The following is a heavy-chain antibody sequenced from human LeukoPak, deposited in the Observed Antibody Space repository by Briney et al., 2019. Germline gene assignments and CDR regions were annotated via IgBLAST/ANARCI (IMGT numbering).Heavy chain of an antibody. V-gene: IGHV1-2*02. J-gene: IGHJ4*02. CDR2: INPNSGGT. Sequence: ASVKVSCKASGYTFTGYYMHWVRQAPGQGLEWMGWINPNSGGTNYAQKFQGRITMTRDTSISTAYMELSRLRSDDTAVYYCARGGNYYDSSGYFYYWGQGTLVTVSS. CDR1: GYTFTGYY. CDR3: ARGGNYYDSSGYFYY. D-gene: IGHD3-22*01.